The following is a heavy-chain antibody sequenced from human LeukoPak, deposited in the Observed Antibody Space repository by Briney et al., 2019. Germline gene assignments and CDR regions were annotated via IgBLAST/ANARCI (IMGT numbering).Heavy chain of an antibody. Sequence: GGSLRLSCAASGFTFSSYSMNWVRQAPGKGLEWVSSISSSSSYIYYADSVKGRFTVSRDNSKNTLSLQMNTLRVDDTAVYYCARDGYSSGPYYFDCWGRGTVVTVSS. V-gene: IGHV3-21*01. J-gene: IGHJ4*02. CDR1: GFTFSSYS. CDR2: ISSSSSYI. CDR3: ARDGYSSGPYYFDC. D-gene: IGHD6-19*01.